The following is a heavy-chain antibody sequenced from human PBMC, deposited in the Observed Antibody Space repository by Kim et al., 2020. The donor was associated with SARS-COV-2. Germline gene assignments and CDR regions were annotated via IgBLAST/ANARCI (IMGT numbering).Heavy chain of an antibody. V-gene: IGHV1-24*01. D-gene: IGHD6-6*01. Sequence: YAQKFQGRVTMTEDTSTDTAYMELSSLRSEDTAVYYCATGCEYSSCTLKYWGQGTLVTVSS. J-gene: IGHJ4*02. CDR3: ATGCEYSSCTLKY.